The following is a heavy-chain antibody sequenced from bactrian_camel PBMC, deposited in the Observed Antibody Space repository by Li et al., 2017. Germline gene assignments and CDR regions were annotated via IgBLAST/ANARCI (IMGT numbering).Heavy chain of an antibody. CDR1: GFSYKNIC. J-gene: IGHJ4*01. Sequence: VQLVESGGGSVQPGGSLKLSCVVSGFSYKNICIGWFRQAPGKERVGVAAIDSDDSLGYDPSVQGRFTISTDSAKQTVFLQMNSLKPDDTAMYYCAAGRSFMNGGKWICASRSEDWYWGQGTQVTVS. D-gene: IGHD2*01. V-gene: IGHV3S53*01. CDR3: AAGRSFMNGGKWICASRSEDWY. CDR2: IDSDDSL.